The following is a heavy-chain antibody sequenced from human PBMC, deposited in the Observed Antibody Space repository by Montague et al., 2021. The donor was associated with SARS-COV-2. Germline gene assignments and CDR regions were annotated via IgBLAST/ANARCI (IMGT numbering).Heavy chain of an antibody. D-gene: IGHD3-3*01. CDR1: GYRFTTYG. V-gene: IGHV1-18*01. CDR2: ISTFNGNT. Sequence: SVRVSCKASGYRFTTYGISWVRQAPGQGLEWMGWISTFNGNTRYAQSFQGRLTMTTATFTTTAYMELKYLIPDDTAVYYCARAAGHDFWSDYYLNWFDPWGQGTLVTVSS. J-gene: IGHJ5*02. CDR3: ARAAGHDFWSDYYLNWFDP.